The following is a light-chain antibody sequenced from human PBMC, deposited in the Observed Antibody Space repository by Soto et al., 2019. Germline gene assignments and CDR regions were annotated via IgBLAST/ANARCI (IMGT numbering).Light chain of an antibody. Sequence: QLVLTQSTSASASVGASVKLTCTLSSGHSNYAIAWHQQQPEKGPRFLMKLNSDGSHSKGDGIPDRFSGSSSGAERYLTISTLQSEDEADYYCQTWVTGIHIFGGGTKLTV. CDR1: SGHSNYA. CDR3: QTWVTGIHI. J-gene: IGLJ2*01. CDR2: LNSDGSH. V-gene: IGLV4-69*01.